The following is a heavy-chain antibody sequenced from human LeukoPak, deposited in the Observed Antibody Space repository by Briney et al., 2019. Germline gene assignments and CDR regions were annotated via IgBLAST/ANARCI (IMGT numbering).Heavy chain of an antibody. CDR1: GFTFSSYA. CDR3: ARDRNWNDGCDY. V-gene: IGHV3-23*01. D-gene: IGHD1-1*01. Sequence: GGSLRLSCAASGFTFSSYAMSWVRQAPGKGLEWVSTIGGGGGPTYYADSVKGRFTISRDNSKNTLYLQMNSLRAEDTAVYYCARDRNWNDGCDYWGQGTLVTVSS. J-gene: IGHJ4*02. CDR2: IGGGGGPT.